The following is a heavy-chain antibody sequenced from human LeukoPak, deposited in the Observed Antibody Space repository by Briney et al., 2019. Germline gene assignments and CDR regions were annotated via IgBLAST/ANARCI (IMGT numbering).Heavy chain of an antibody. CDR2: TYTSGST. J-gene: IGHJ6*03. CDR3: ARGRYHYYYMDV. Sequence: SQTLPLTCTVSGGSISSGSYYWSWIRQPAGKGLEWIGRTYTSGSTNYNPSLKSRVTISVDTSKNQFSLKLSSVTAADTAVYYCARGRYHYYYMDVWGKGTTVTVSS. V-gene: IGHV4-61*02. CDR1: GGSISSGSYY. D-gene: IGHD1-14*01.